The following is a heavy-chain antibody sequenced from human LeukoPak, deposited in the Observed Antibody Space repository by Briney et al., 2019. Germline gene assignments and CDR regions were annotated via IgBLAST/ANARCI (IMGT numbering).Heavy chain of an antibody. D-gene: IGHD4-11*01. J-gene: IGHJ4*02. CDR3: AKDAQRGFDYSNSLEY. Sequence: QSGGSLRLSCAATGFTFNHYGMHWVRQAPGKGLEWVAVIWSDGTNGYYADSVKGRFTISRDDSGNKVYLQMNSLRPEDTGVYYCAKDAQRGFDYSNSLEYWGQGTPVTVST. V-gene: IGHV3-33*06. CDR2: IWSDGTNG. CDR1: GFTFNHYG.